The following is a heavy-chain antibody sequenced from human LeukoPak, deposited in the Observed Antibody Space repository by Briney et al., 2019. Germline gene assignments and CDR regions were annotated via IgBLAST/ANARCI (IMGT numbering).Heavy chain of an antibody. CDR2: IYYSGST. D-gene: IGHD2-8*01. V-gene: IGHV4-39*07. Sequence: RTSETLSLTCTVSGGSISSGSYYWGWIRQSPGKGLEWIGSIYYSGSTYYNPSLKSRVTISVDTSKNQFSLKLSSVTAADTAVYYCARDRMVLGYYMDVWGKGTTVTVSS. CDR1: GGSISSGSYY. J-gene: IGHJ6*03. CDR3: ARDRMVLGYYMDV.